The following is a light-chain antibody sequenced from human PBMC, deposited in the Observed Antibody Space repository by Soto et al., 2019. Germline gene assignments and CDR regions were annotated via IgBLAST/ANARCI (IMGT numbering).Light chain of an antibody. CDR1: ETVATN. Sequence: VLTPSPATLSVSPGERAPLSCWASETVATNRAWYQQKPGQAPRLLISGASTRAAGISDRFRGSGSGTEVTLTISSLRSEDPAIYYCQQYFEWPPMTFGQGTKVDIK. V-gene: IGKV3-15*01. CDR3: QQYFEWPPMT. J-gene: IGKJ1*01. CDR2: GAS.